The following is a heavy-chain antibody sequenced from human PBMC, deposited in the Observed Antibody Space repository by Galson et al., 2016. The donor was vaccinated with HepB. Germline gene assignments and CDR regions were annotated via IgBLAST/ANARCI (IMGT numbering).Heavy chain of an antibody. J-gene: IGHJ4*02. V-gene: IGHV3-66*01. CDR3: ARDAFRAPGAFDY. CDR2: IYSGGST. Sequence: SLRLSCAASGFTVSSNYMSWVRQAPGKGLEWVSVIYSGGSTYYADSVKGRFTISRDNSKNTLFLQMNTLRAEDTAVYYCARDAFRAPGAFDYWGQGTLVTVSS. CDR1: GFTVSSNY.